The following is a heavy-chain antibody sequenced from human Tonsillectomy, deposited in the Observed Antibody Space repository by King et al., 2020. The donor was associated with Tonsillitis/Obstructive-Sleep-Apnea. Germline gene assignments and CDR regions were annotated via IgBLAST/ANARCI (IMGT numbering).Heavy chain of an antibody. CDR1: GESFSGYY. CDR3: ARGIVLMVYATFDY. CDR2: INHSGST. J-gene: IGHJ4*02. D-gene: IGHD2-8*01. Sequence: VQLQQWGAGLLKPSETLSLTCAAYGESFSGYYWSWIRQPPGKGLEWIGEINHSGSTNYNPSLKSRVTISVDTSKNQFSLKLSSVTAADTAVYYCARGIVLMVYATFDYWGQGTLVTVSS. V-gene: IGHV4-34*01.